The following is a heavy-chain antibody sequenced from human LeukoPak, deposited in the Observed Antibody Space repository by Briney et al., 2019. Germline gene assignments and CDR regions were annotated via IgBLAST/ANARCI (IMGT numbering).Heavy chain of an antibody. Sequence: PSETLSLTCAVYGGSFSGYYWSWIRQPPGKGLEWIGEINHSGSTNYNPSLKSRVTISVDTSKNQFSLKLSSVTAADTAVYYCASVWLGIEWGQGTLVTVSS. J-gene: IGHJ4*02. D-gene: IGHD6-13*01. CDR2: INHSGST. CDR1: GGSFSGYY. V-gene: IGHV4-34*01. CDR3: ASVWLGIE.